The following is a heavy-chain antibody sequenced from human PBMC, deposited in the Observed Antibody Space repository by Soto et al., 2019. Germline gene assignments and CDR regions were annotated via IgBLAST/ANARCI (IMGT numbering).Heavy chain of an antibody. CDR3: ARGKGSYYDILTGYYYYYYGMDV. J-gene: IGHJ6*02. V-gene: IGHV3-48*01. Sequence: HPGGSLRLSCAASGFTFNTYNMNWVRQAPGKGLEWVSYISDSSSTIHYADSVKGRFTISRDNAKNSLYLQMNSLRAEDTAVYYCARGKGSYYDILTGYYYYYYGMDVWGQGTTVTVSS. CDR1: GFTFNTYN. D-gene: IGHD3-9*01. CDR2: ISDSSSTI.